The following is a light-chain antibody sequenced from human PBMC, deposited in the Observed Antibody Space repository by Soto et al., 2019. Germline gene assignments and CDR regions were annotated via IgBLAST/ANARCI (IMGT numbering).Light chain of an antibody. Sequence: QSALTQPASVSGSPGQSITISCTGTSSDVGSYNLVSWYQQHPGKAPKLMIYEGSKRPSGVSNRFSGSKSGNTASLTISGXXXXXXXXYYCCSYAGSSSYVFGTGTKVTV. V-gene: IGLV2-23*01. CDR3: CSYAGSSSYV. CDR2: EGS. J-gene: IGLJ1*01. CDR1: SSDVGSYNL.